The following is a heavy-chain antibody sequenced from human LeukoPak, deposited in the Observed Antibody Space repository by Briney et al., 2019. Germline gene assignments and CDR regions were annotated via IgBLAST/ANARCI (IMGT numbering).Heavy chain of an antibody. Sequence: TPSETLSLTCSVSGDSVRNDFYYWGWIRQPPGKGLEWVACLSHAGNTWYNPSLESRLSISVDTSKSQFSLKFSSVTAADTALYWCARHNAPRRVGFDFWGQGILVTVSS. CDR2: LSHAGNT. J-gene: IGHJ4*02. D-gene: IGHD2-2*01. CDR1: GDSVRNDFYY. CDR3: ARHNAPRRVGFDF. V-gene: IGHV4-39*01.